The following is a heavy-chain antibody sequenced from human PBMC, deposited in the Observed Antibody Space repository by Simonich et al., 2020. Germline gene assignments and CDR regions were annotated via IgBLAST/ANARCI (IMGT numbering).Heavy chain of an antibody. D-gene: IGHD2-8*01. Sequence: QLQLQESGPGLVKPSETLSLTCTVSGGSISSSGYYWGWIRQPPGKGLEWIGRIFYSGGTYYNPSLKSRVTISVDTSKNQFSLKLSSVTAADTAVYYCARQRVLMVYAIDYWGQGTLVTVSS. J-gene: IGHJ4*02. CDR3: ARQRVLMVYAIDY. CDR2: IFYSGGT. CDR1: GGSISSSGYY. V-gene: IGHV4-39*01.